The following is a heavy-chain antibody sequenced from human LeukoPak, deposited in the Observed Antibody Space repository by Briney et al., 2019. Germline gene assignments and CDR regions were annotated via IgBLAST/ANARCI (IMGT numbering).Heavy chain of an antibody. D-gene: IGHD3-10*01. J-gene: IGHJ6*03. CDR2: IYTSGST. CDR3: ARGKYYYGSGSTNYMDV. V-gene: IGHV4-4*07. CDR1: GGSISSYY. Sequence: PSETLSLTCTVSGGSISSYYWSWIRQPAGKGLEWIGRIYTSGSTNYNPSLKSRVTMSVDTFKNQFSLKLSSVTAADTAVYYCARGKYYYGSGSTNYMDVWGKGTTVTVSS.